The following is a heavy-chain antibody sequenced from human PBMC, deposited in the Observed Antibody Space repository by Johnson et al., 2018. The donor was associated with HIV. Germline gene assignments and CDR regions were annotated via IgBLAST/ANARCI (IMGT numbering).Heavy chain of an antibody. V-gene: IGHV3-30*04. CDR2: ISYDGSNK. J-gene: IGHJ3*02. D-gene: IGHD7-27*01. CDR3: ARALGANDAFDI. CDR1: GFTFSSYA. Sequence: VQLVESGGGVVQPGRSLRLSCAASGFTFSSYAMHWVRQAPGKGLEWVAVISYDGSNKYYADSVKGRFTISRDNSKNTLYLQMNSLRAEDTAVYYCARALGANDAFDIWGQGTMVTVSS.